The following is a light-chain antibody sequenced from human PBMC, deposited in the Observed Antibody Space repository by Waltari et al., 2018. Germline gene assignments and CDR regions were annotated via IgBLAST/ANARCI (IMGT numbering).Light chain of an antibody. CDR2: WAS. Sequence: DLVMTQSPDSLAVSLGVRATINCKSLPSVLYSPNNKHYLAWYQQKPGQPPKLLIYWASTRESGVPDRFSGSGSGTDFTLTIYSPQAEDVAVYYCQQYYNTPFPFAPGTKVEFK. CDR1: PSVLYSPNNKHY. V-gene: IGKV4-1*01. CDR3: QQYYNTPFP. J-gene: IGKJ3*01.